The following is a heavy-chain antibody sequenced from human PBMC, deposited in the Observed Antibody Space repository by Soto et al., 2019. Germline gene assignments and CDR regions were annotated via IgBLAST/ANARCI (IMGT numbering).Heavy chain of an antibody. V-gene: IGHV3-33*01. J-gene: IGHJ6*03. CDR1: GFTFSSYG. D-gene: IGHD4-17*01. CDR3: ARDKNYGDPTIYYYYYMDV. Sequence: GGSLRLSCAASGFTFSSYGMHWVRQAPGKGLEWVAVIWYDGSNKYYADSVKGRFTISRDNSKNTLYLQMNSLRAEDTAVYYCARDKNYGDPTIYYYYYMDVWGKGTTVTVSS. CDR2: IWYDGSNK.